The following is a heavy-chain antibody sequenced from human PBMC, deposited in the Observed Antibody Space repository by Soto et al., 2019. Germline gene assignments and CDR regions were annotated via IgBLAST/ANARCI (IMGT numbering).Heavy chain of an antibody. J-gene: IGHJ6*02. V-gene: IGHV1-69*01. CDR1: GGTFSSYA. Sequence: QVQLVQSGAEVKKPGSSVKVSCNASGGTFSSYAISWVRQAPGQGLEWMGGIIPIFGTANYAQKFQGRVTITADESTSTAYMELSSLRSEDTAVYYCATPAPGLYYYYYGMDVWGQGTTVTVSS. CDR3: ATPAPGLYYYYYGMDV. CDR2: IIPIFGTA. D-gene: IGHD2-2*01.